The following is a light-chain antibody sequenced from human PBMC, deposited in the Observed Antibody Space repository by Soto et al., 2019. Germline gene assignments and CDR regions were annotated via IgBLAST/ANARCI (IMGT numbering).Light chain of an antibody. CDR1: SSDVGGYNY. V-gene: IGLV2-14*01. CDR2: EVT. J-gene: IGLJ1*01. CDR3: AAWDDRLSGYG. Sequence: QSALTQPASVSGSPGQSITISCTGTSSDVGGYNYVSWYQQHPGKAPKLMIYEVTNRPSGVSDRFSASKSGNTASLTISGLQAEDEADYYCAAWDDRLSGYGFGSGTKLTVL.